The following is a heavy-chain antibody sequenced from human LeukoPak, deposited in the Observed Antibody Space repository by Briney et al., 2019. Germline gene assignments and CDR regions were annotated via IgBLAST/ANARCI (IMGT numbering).Heavy chain of an antibody. CDR3: ARDVPVLLWFGEHSYYFDY. V-gene: IGHV3-11*04. Sequence: RTGGSLRLSCAASGFTFSDYYMSWIRQAPGKGLEWVSYISSSSSTIYYADSVKGRFTISRDNAKNSLYLQMNSLRAEDTAVYYCARDVPVLLWFGEHSYYFDYWGQGTLVTVSS. CDR2: ISSSSSTI. CDR1: GFTFSDYY. J-gene: IGHJ4*02. D-gene: IGHD3-10*01.